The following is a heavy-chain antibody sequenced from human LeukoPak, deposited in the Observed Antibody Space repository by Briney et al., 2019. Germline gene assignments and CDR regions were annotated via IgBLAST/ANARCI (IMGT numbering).Heavy chain of an antibody. V-gene: IGHV1-69*13. D-gene: IGHD3-10*01. CDR3: ARDYFGLGSYFGTGDY. Sequence: ASVKVSRKASGGTFSSYAISWVRQAPGQGLEWMGGIIPIFGTANYAQKFQGRVTITADESTSTAYMELSSLRSEDTAVYYCARDYFGLGSYFGTGDYWGQGTLVTVSS. J-gene: IGHJ4*02. CDR2: IIPIFGTA. CDR1: GGTFSSYA.